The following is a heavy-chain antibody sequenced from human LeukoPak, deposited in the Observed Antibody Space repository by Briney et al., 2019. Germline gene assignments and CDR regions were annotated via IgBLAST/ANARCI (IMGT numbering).Heavy chain of an antibody. Sequence: SQTLSLTCTVSGGSISSGDYYWSWIRQPPGKGLEWIGYTYYSGSTYYNPSLKNRVSISVDTSKNQFSLDLSSVTAADTAVYYCARPYYYDSRIDPWGQGTLVTVSS. D-gene: IGHD3-22*01. CDR3: ARPYYYDSRIDP. J-gene: IGHJ5*02. V-gene: IGHV4-30-4*01. CDR2: TYYSGST. CDR1: GGSISSGDYY.